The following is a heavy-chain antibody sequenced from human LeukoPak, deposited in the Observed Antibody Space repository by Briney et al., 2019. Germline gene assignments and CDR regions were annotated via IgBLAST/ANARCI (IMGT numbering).Heavy chain of an antibody. Sequence: GGSLRLSGAASGFTFSSYAMHWVRQAPGKGLEWVAVISYDGSNKYYADSVKGRFTISRDNSKNTLYLQMNSLRAEDTAVYYCAKERSLPVAPVDYWGQGTLVTVSS. D-gene: IGHD6-19*01. CDR1: GFTFSSYA. CDR2: ISYDGSNK. J-gene: IGHJ4*02. CDR3: AKERSLPVAPVDY. V-gene: IGHV3-30-3*01.